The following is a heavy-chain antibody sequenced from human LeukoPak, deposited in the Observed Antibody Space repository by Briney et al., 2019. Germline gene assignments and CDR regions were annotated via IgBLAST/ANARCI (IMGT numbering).Heavy chain of an antibody. Sequence: PSETLSLTCAVYGGSFSGYYWSWIRQPPGKGLEWIGEINHSGSTNYNPSLKSRVTISVDTSKNQFSLKLSSVTAADTAVYYCASLRVRCFDYWGQGTLVTVSS. J-gene: IGHJ4*02. V-gene: IGHV4-34*01. D-gene: IGHD3-3*01. CDR1: GGSFSGYY. CDR2: INHSGST. CDR3: ASLRVRCFDY.